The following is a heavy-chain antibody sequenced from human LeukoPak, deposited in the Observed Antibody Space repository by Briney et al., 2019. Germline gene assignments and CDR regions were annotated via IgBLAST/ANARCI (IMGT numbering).Heavy chain of an antibody. Sequence: ASVKVSCKASGYNFISYTMHWVRQAPGQRLEWMGWINAGNGNTKYSQNFQGRVTITRDTSASTADTELSSLRSEHTAVYSCARGGAAAAPPPYYYYGMDVWGQGTTVTVSS. V-gene: IGHV1-3*01. D-gene: IGHD6-13*01. CDR2: INAGNGNT. CDR1: GYNFISYT. CDR3: ARGGAAAAPPPYYYYGMDV. J-gene: IGHJ6*02.